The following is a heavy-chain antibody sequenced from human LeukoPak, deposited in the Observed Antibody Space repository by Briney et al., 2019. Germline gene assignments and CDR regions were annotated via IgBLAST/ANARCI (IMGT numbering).Heavy chain of an antibody. J-gene: IGHJ5*02. D-gene: IGHD6-19*01. V-gene: IGHV4-4*07. CDR2: IYASGST. Sequence: SETLSPTCTVSGGSITSYYWSWIRQPAGKGPEWIGRIYASGSTNYNPSLKSRVTMSVDTSKNRFSLRLNSVTAADTAVYYCARGDRAVAGAWGWFDPWGQGTLVTVSS. CDR3: ARGDRAVAGAWGWFDP. CDR1: GGSITSYY.